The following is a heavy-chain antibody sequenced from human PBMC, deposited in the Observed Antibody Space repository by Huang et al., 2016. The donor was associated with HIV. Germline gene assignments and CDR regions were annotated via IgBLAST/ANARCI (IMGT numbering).Heavy chain of an antibody. CDR1: GGAITSHY. J-gene: IGHJ3*01. Sequence: QVQLQESGPGLVKPSETLSLICSVSGGAITSHYWSWIRQSPGKGLEWIGYIHESGSTKYNPSLKSRVTMSVDPSKTQFSLRLTSVTAADTAVYFCARDAAYVRGPARPPRDSSDAWGRGTVVTVSS. D-gene: IGHD3-10*02. V-gene: IGHV4-59*11. CDR3: ARDAAYVRGPARPPRDSSDA. CDR2: IHESGST.